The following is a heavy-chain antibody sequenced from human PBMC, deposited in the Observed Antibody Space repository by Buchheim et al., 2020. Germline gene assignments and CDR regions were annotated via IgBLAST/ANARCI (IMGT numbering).Heavy chain of an antibody. D-gene: IGHD3-9*01. CDR1: GFTFHDHL. J-gene: IGHJ4*02. CDR3: TTEPRY. V-gene: IGHV3-15*01. CDR2: VKSTSAGGTI. Sequence: EVQLVESGGGLVGPGGSLTLSCATSGFTFHDHLMSWIRQAPGKGLEWIARVKSTSAGGTIDYVTSVKGRFVISRDDSKNMFYLQMNSLKNEDTAVYYCTTEPRYWGQGTL.